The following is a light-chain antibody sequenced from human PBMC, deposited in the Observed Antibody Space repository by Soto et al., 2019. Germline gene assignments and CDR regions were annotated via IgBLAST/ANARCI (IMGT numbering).Light chain of an antibody. Sequence: EIVMTQSPATLSVSPGERATLSCRASQSVSSNLAWYQQKPGQAPRLLIYDASSRATGIPDRFSGGGSGTDFTLTISRLEPEEFAVYDCQQFSSYPLTFGGGTKVDIK. CDR3: QQFSSYPLT. J-gene: IGKJ4*01. V-gene: IGKV3-20*01. CDR1: QSVSSN. CDR2: DAS.